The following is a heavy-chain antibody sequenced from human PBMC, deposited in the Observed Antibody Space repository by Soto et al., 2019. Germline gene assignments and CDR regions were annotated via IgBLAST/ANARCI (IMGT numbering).Heavy chain of an antibody. D-gene: IGHD3-16*02. V-gene: IGHV3-7*01. Sequence: EVQLVESGGDLVQPGGSLKLSCRTSGLTFRTYLMSWVRQAPGKGLEWVANIKTDGSEEYYADSVEGRFTISRDNTKNSLDLLMNSMRADDNAMYYCAPYHDSDWETYRFGHWGQGTLVTVSS. J-gene: IGHJ4*02. CDR2: IKTDGSEE. CDR3: APYHDSDWETYRFGH. CDR1: GLTFRTYL.